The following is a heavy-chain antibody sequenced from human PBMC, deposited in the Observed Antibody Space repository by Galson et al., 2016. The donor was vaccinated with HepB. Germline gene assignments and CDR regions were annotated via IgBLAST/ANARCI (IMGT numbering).Heavy chain of an antibody. V-gene: IGHV3-23*01. CDR3: AKADCGLIGCRRTDV. J-gene: IGHJ6*04. CDR2: ISGSGDST. Sequence: SLRLSCAASGVTFSNHAMHWVRQAPGKGLEWVSDISGSGDSTNYADSVKGRFTISRDNSKNKLYLQMNSLGAEDAAIYYCAKADCGLIGCRRTDVCGKGTTVTVSS. D-gene: IGHD2-21*01. CDR1: GVTFSNHA.